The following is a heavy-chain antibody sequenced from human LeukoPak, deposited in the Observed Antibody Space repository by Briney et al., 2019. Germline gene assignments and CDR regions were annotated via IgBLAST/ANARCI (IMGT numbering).Heavy chain of an antibody. CDR1: GGSISSNSYY. D-gene: IGHD6-13*01. CDR2: IYTSGST. CDR3: ARAAGYSSSWIDP. J-gene: IGHJ5*02. V-gene: IGHV4-61*02. Sequence: KPSETLSLTCAVSGGSISSNSYYWSWIRQPAGKGLEWIGRIYTSGSTNYNPSLKSRVTMSVDTSKNQFSLNLNSVTAADTAVYYCARAAGYSSSWIDPWGQGTLVTVSS.